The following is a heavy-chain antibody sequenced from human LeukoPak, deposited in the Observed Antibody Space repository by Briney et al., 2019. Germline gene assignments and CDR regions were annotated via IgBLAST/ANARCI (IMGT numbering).Heavy chain of an antibody. V-gene: IGHV4-34*01. J-gene: IGHJ4*02. Sequence: SETLSLTCAVYGGSFSGYYWSWIRQPPGKGLEWIGEINHSGSTNYNPSLKSRVTISVDTSKNQFSLKLSSVTAADTAVYYCASGLGSDWHFDYWGQGTLVTVSS. CDR3: ASGLGSDWHFDY. CDR2: INHSGST. CDR1: GGSFSGYY. D-gene: IGHD3-9*01.